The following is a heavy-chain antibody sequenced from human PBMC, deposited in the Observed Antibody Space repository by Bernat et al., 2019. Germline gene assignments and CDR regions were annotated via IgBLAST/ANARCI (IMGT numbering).Heavy chain of an antibody. J-gene: IGHJ4*02. Sequence: QVQLVQSGAEVKKPGASVKVSCKASGYTFTGSYMHWVRQAPGQGLEWMGWINPNSGGTNYAQKCEGWVTMTRDTSIRTAYMELSRLRSDGTAVYYCARGGGIAAADTEFDYWGQGTLVTVSS. V-gene: IGHV1-2*04. D-gene: IGHD6-13*01. CDR1: GYTFTGSY. CDR2: INPNSGGT. CDR3: ARGGGIAAADTEFDY.